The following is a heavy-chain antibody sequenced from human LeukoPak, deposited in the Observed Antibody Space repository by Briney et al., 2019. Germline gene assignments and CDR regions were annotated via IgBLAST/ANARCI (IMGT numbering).Heavy chain of an antibody. CDR2: INHSGST. Sequence: PSETLSLTCAVCGGSFSGYYWSWIRQPPGKGLEWIGEINHSGSTNYNPSLKSRVTISVDTSKNQFSLKLSSVTAADTAVYYCARGRMIVVVRTGYFQHWGQGTLVTVSS. J-gene: IGHJ1*01. D-gene: IGHD3-22*01. V-gene: IGHV4-34*01. CDR3: ARGRMIVVVRTGYFQH. CDR1: GGSFSGYY.